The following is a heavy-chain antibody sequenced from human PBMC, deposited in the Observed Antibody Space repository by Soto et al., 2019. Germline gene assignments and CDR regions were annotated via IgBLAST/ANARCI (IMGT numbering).Heavy chain of an antibody. Sequence: ASVKVSCKASGYTFTSYAIHWVRQAPGQRLEWKGWINAGNGNTKYSQKFQGRVTITRDTSASTAYMELSSLRSEDTAVYYCARSERFGESGRSYYYYYMDVWGKGTTVTVSS. CDR3: ARSERFGESGRSYYYYYMDV. J-gene: IGHJ6*03. CDR2: INAGNGNT. D-gene: IGHD3-10*01. V-gene: IGHV1-3*01. CDR1: GYTFTSYA.